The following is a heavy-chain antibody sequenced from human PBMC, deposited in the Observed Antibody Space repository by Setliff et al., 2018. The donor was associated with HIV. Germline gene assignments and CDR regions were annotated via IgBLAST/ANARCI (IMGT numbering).Heavy chain of an antibody. D-gene: IGHD1-26*01. V-gene: IGHV4-4*08. J-gene: IGHJ3*02. CDR3: ARDKEGATHAYDI. CDR1: GGSISSYF. CDR2: IYNSGST. Sequence: SETLSLTCAVSGGSISSYFWSWVRQSPGKGLEWIGYIYNSGSTRYNPSLGSRVTISVDTSKNEFSLKLTSVTAADTAVYYCARDKEGATHAYDIWGQGTMVTVSS.